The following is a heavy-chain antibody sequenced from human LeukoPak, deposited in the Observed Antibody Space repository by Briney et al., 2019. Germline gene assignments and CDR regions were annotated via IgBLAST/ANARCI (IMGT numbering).Heavy chain of an antibody. CDR1: GGSINSSNW. J-gene: IGHJ4*02. V-gene: IGHV4-4*02. Sequence: MPSETLSLTCAVSGGSINSSNWWSWVRQPPGKGLEWIGEIYHSGSTKYNPSLKSRVTISVDKSKNQFSLKLSSVTAADTAVYYCAREVGRGLFDYWGQGTLVTVSS. CDR2: IYHSGST. D-gene: IGHD1-26*01. CDR3: AREVGRGLFDY.